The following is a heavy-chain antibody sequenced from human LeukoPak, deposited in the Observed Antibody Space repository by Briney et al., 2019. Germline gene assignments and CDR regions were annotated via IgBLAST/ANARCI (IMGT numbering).Heavy chain of an antibody. D-gene: IGHD2-15*01. J-gene: IGHJ4*02. CDR3: AREEYSY. CDR1: GGSLSGYY. Sequence: SETLSLTCAVYGGSLSGYYWSWIRQPPGKGLEWIGEINHSGSTNHNPSLKSRVTMSVDTSKNHFSLKLSSVTAADTAVYYCAREEYSYWGQGTLVTVSS. CDR2: INHSGST. V-gene: IGHV4-34*01.